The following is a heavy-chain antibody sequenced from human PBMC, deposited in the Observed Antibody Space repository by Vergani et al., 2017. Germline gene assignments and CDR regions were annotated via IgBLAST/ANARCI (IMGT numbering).Heavy chain of an antibody. D-gene: IGHD5-12*01. CDR3: ARDAGRWEATREH. Sequence: QVQLQESGPGLVKPSETLSLTCTVSGGSVSSGSYYWSWIRQPPGKGLEWIGYIYYSGSTYYNPSLKSRVTISVDTSKNQFSLKLSSVTAADTAVYYCARDAGRWEATREHWGQGTLVTVSS. CDR1: GGSVSSGSYY. CDR2: IYYSGST. J-gene: IGHJ1*01. V-gene: IGHV4-61*01.